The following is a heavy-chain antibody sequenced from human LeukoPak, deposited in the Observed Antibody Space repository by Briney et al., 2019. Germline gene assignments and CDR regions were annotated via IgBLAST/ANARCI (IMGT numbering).Heavy chain of an antibody. V-gene: IGHV3-21*01. CDR3: ARDFDEDTMIGIVVAPFDY. D-gene: IGHD6-19*01. CDR2: ISSSSSYI. J-gene: IGHJ4*02. CDR1: GFTFSSYS. Sequence: GGSLRLSCAASGFTFSSYSMNWVRQAPGKGLEWVSSISSSSSYIYYADSVKGRFTISRDNAKNSLYLQMNSLRAEDTAVYYCARDFDEDTMIGIVVAPFDYWGQGNLVTVSS.